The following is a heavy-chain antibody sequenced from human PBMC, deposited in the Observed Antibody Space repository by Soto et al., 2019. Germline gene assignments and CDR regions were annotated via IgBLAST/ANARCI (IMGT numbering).Heavy chain of an antibody. Sequence: GSLRLSCAASGFTVSSNYMSWVRQAPGKGLEWVSVIYSGGSTYYADSVKGRFTISRDNSKNTLYLQMNSLRAEDTAVYYCARDSANTASGTFDYWGQGTLVTVSS. CDR3: ARDSANTASGTFDY. D-gene: IGHD3-3*01. CDR2: IYSGGST. CDR1: GFTVSSNY. V-gene: IGHV3-53*01. J-gene: IGHJ4*02.